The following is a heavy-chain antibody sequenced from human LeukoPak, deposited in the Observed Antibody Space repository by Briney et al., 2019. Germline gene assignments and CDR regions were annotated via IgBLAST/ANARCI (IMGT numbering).Heavy chain of an antibody. V-gene: IGHV4-39*02. CDR2: IYYSGST. CDR1: GGSISSSSYY. CDR3: ARDGRLHAFDY. D-gene: IGHD4-11*01. J-gene: IGHJ4*02. Sequence: SETLSLTCTVSGGSISSSSYYWGWIRQPPGKGLEWIGSIYYSGSTYYNPSLKSRVTISVDTSKNQFSLKLSSVTAADTAVYYCARDGRLHAFDYWGQGTLVTVSS.